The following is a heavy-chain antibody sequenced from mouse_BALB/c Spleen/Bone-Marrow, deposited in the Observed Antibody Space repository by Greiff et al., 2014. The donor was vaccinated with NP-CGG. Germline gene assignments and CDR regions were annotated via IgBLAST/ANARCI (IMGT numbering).Heavy chain of an antibody. Sequence: VKLMESGAELVRPGSSVKISCKASGYVFSSYWMNWVRQRPGQGLEWIGQIYPGDGDTNYSGKFKGKATLTADESSSTAYMQLSSLTSEDSAVYFCAFGNYDFDYWGQGTTLTVSS. CDR3: AFGNYDFDY. V-gene: IGHV1-80*01. CDR2: IYPGDGDT. J-gene: IGHJ2*01. CDR1: GYVFSSYW. D-gene: IGHD2-1*01.